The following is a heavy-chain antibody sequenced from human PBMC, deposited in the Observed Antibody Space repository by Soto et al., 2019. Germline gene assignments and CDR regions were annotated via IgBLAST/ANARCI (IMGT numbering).Heavy chain of an antibody. CDR1: GFTFSSYA. V-gene: IGHV3-23*01. CDR2: ISGSGGST. CDR3: AKASYDILTGYHLNYFDY. D-gene: IGHD3-9*01. J-gene: IGHJ4*02. Sequence: GSLRLSCAASGFTFSSYAMSWVRQAPGKGLEWVSAISGSGGSTYYADSVKGRFTISRDNSKNTLYLQMNSLRAEDTAVYYCAKASYDILTGYHLNYFDYWGQGTLGTVSS.